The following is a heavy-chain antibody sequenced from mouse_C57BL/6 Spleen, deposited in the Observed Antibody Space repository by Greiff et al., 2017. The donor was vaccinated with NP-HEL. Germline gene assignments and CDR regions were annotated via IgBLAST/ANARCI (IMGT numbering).Heavy chain of an antibody. J-gene: IGHJ4*01. CDR3: ARSYYSNYDAMDY. CDR2: INPNNGGT. Sequence: VQLQQSGPELVKPGASVKISCKASGYTFTDYYMNWVKQSHGKSLEWIGDINPNNGGTSYNQQFKGQATLTVDKSSSTAYMELRSLTSEDSAVYYCARSYYSNYDAMDYWGQGTSVTVSS. V-gene: IGHV1-26*01. D-gene: IGHD2-5*01. CDR1: GYTFTDYY.